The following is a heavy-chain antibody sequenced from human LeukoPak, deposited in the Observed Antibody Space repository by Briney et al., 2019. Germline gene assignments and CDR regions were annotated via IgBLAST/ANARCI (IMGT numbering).Heavy chain of an antibody. J-gene: IGHJ4*02. D-gene: IGHD6-19*01. Sequence: GGSLRLSCAASGFTFDDFGMHWVRQGPGKGLEWVSGISWNSGTIYYADSVKGRFTISRDNAKNSLYLQMNSLRAEDTAVYYCARGALGSSGWLRIDYWGQGTLVTVSS. CDR2: ISWNSGTI. V-gene: IGHV3-9*01. CDR3: ARGALGSSGWLRIDY. CDR1: GFTFDDFG.